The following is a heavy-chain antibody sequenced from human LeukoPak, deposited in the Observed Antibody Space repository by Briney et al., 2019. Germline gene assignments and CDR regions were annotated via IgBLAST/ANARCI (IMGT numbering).Heavy chain of an antibody. CDR1: GDSISSGDNY. J-gene: IGHJ4*02. D-gene: IGHD4-17*01. Sequence: PSETLSLSCTVSGDSISSGDNYWSRIRQPQGRGLERIRHIYYSGSTNYNPSLRSRIIISVDTSKNQFSLKLTSVTAADTAVYYCARDAGDLDYWGQGTLATVSS. CDR2: IYYSGST. V-gene: IGHV4-30-4*01. CDR3: ARDAGDLDY.